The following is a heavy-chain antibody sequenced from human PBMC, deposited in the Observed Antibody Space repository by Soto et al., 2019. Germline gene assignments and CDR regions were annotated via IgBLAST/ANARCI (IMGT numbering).Heavy chain of an antibody. D-gene: IGHD2-15*01. J-gene: IGHJ5*02. CDR2: ISWNSGSI. Sequence: PGGSLRLSCAASGFTFDDYAMHWVRQAPGKGLEWVSGISWNSGSIGYADSVKGRFTISRDNAKNSLYLQMNSLRAEDTALYYSATDGVGWWLAPGWFDPWCQGILVNVS. CDR3: ATDGVGWWLAPGWFDP. V-gene: IGHV3-9*01. CDR1: GFTFDDYA.